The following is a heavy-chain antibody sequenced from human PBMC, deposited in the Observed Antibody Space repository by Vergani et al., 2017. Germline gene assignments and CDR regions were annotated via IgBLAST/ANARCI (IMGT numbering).Heavy chain of an antibody. J-gene: IGHJ6*02. D-gene: IGHD6-13*01. V-gene: IGHV3-23*01. CDR3: AIAAAHYYYGMDV. CDR1: GFTFSSYA. Sequence: EVHLLESGGGLVQSGGSLRLSCAASGFTFSSYAMSWVRQAPGKGLEWVSAISGSGGSTYYADSVKGRFTISRDNSKNTLYLQMNSLRAEDTAVYYCAIAAAHYYYGMDVWGQGTTVTVSS. CDR2: ISGSGGST.